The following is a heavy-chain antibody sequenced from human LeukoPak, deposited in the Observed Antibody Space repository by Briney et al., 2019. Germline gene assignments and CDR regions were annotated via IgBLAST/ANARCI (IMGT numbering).Heavy chain of an antibody. CDR3: AREGDYEPLSDY. J-gene: IGHJ4*02. D-gene: IGHD4-17*01. V-gene: IGHV3-53*01. CDR1: GFTVSSNY. Sequence: GGSLRLSCVVSGFTVSSNYMSWVRQAPGKGLEWVSLIYSGGSTYYAGSVKGRFTISRDNSKNTLYLQMNSLRAEDTAVYYCAREGDYEPLSDYWGQGTLVTVSS. CDR2: IYSGGST.